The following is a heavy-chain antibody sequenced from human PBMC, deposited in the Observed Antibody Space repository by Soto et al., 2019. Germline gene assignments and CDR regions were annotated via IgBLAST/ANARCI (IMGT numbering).Heavy chain of an antibody. CDR3: ARVKLRDYYYYGMDV. Sequence: GGSLRLSCASSGFTFSSYGMHWVRQAPGKGLEWVAVIWYDGSNKYYADSVKGRFTISRDNSKNTLYLQMNSLRAEDTAVYYCARVKLRDYYYYGMDVWGQGTTVTVSS. J-gene: IGHJ6*02. V-gene: IGHV3-33*01. CDR1: GFTFSSYG. CDR2: IWYDGSNK. D-gene: IGHD4-17*01.